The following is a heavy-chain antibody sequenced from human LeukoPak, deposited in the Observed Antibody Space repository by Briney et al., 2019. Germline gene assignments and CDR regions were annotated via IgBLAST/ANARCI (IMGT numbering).Heavy chain of an antibody. Sequence: PSETLSLTCTVSGDCFSLYYWSWIRQPAGKGLEWIGRVHPSGGANYNYSLRSRVTLSVDSSKNQVFLRLTSVTVADTAVYYCARVLGVNDKYFDSWGQGTPVTVSS. J-gene: IGHJ5*01. CDR2: VHPSGGA. CDR1: GDCFSLYY. CDR3: ARVLGVNDKYFDS. D-gene: IGHD1-1*01. V-gene: IGHV4-4*07.